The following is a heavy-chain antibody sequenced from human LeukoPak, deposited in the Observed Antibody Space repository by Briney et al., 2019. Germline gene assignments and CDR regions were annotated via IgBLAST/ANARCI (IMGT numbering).Heavy chain of an antibody. CDR3: ARDGVAMGVFDY. D-gene: IGHD2-8*01. CDR2: ISWNSGSI. CDR1: GFTFDDYA. V-gene: IGHV3-9*01. Sequence: GRSLRLSCAASGFTFDDYAMHWVRQAPGKGLEWVSGISWNSGSIGYADSVKGRFTISRDNAKNSLYLQMNSLRAEDTALYYCARDGVAMGVFDYWGQGTLVTVSS. J-gene: IGHJ4*02.